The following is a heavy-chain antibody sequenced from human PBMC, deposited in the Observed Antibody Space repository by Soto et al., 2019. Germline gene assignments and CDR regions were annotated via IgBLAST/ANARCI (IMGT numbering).Heavy chain of an antibody. J-gene: IGHJ4*02. CDR1: GGSISSGDYY. CDR2: IYYSGYT. Sequence: QVQLQESGPGLVKPSQTLSLTCTVSGGSISSGDYYWSWIRQHPGKGLEWIGYIYYSGYTYYKPSVGSRLSISRDTSKNQFSLKLTSVTAADTAVYYCARGEKTVMLTHWGQGTLVTVSS. V-gene: IGHV4-31*03. D-gene: IGHD3-16*01. CDR3: ARGEKTVMLTH.